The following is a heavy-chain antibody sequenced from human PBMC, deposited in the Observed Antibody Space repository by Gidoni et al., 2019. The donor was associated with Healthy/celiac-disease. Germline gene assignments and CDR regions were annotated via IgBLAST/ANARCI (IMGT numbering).Heavy chain of an antibody. CDR1: GFIFSNYG. D-gene: IGHD3-22*01. J-gene: IGHJ4*02. V-gene: IGHV3-33*01. CDR3: ARGLYDSSGYPDY. Sequence: QVQLVESGGGVVQPGRSLRLSCAASGFIFSNYGMHWVRQAPGKGLEWVAVIWDDGSNKYYADSVKGRFTISRDNSKNTLYLQMNSLRAEDTAVYYCARGLYDSSGYPDYWGQGTLVTVSS. CDR2: IWDDGSNK.